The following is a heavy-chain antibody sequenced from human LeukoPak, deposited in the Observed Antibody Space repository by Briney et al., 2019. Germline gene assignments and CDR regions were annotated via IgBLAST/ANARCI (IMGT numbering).Heavy chain of an antibody. J-gene: IGHJ4*02. D-gene: IGHD3-10*01. Sequence: PGRSLRLSCAASGFTFDDYDMHWVRQAPGKGLEWVSGISWNSGTIGYADSVKGRFTISRDNTKNSLYLQMNSLRAEDTAVYYCAKDSGSYVWFGELGGQGTLVTVSS. CDR3: AKDSGSYVWFGEL. CDR2: ISWNSGTI. V-gene: IGHV3-9*01. CDR1: GFTFDDYD.